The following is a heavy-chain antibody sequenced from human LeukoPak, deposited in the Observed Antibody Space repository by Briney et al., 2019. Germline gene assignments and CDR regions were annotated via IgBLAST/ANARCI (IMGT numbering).Heavy chain of an antibody. J-gene: IGHJ4*02. D-gene: IGHD2-2*01. V-gene: IGHV3-30-3*02. Sequence: GGSLRLSCAASGFTFSSYAMHWVRQAPGKGLEWVAVISYDGSNKYYADSVKGRFTISRDNSKNTLYLQMNSLRAEDTAVYYCASSGQYCSSTSCYPLRNWGQGTLVTVSS. CDR1: GFTFSSYA. CDR2: ISYDGSNK. CDR3: ASSGQYCSSTSCYPLRN.